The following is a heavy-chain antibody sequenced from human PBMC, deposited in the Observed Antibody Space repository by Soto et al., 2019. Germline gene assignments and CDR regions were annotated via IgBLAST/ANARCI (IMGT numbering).Heavy chain of an antibody. V-gene: IGHV4-59*01. CDR2: VYNSGST. CDR3: ARYRREAVAGYTLDN. D-gene: IGHD6-13*01. J-gene: IGHJ4*02. CDR1: GGSISSNY. Sequence: PPETLSLTCTVSGGSISSNYWTWIRQPPGKGLEWIGYVYNSGSTNYNPSLKSRVTISEDTSKSQSSLKVNSMTAADTAVYYCARYRREAVAGYTLDNWGQGILVTVSS.